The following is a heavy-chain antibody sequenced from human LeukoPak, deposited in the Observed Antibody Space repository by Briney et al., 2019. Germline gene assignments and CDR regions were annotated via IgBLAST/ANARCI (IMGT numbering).Heavy chain of an antibody. J-gene: IGHJ6*03. V-gene: IGHV4-4*07. CDR1: GGSISSYY. Sequence: PSETLSLTCTVSGGSISSYYWSWIRQPAGKGLEWIGRIYTSGSTKYNPSLKSRVTMSVDTSKNQFSLKLSSVTAADTAVYYCARDDIVVVPAAMEGYYYYYYYMDVWGKGTTVTISS. CDR3: ARDDIVVVPAAMEGYYYYYYYMDV. CDR2: IYTSGST. D-gene: IGHD2-2*01.